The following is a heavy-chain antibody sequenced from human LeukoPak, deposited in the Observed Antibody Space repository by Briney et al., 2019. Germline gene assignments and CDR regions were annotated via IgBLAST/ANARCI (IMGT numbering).Heavy chain of an antibody. CDR3: ANGLGSSGLNFDY. CDR1: GYTFTSYY. V-gene: IGHV1-2*02. D-gene: IGHD6-19*01. CDR2: ISPNTGDT. J-gene: IGHJ4*02. Sequence: ASVKVSCKASGYTFTSYYIYWVRQAPGQGLEWMGWISPNTGDTNSAQRFQGRVTMTRDTSISTAYMELSRLTSDGTAVYYCANGLGSSGLNFDYWGQGTLVTVSS.